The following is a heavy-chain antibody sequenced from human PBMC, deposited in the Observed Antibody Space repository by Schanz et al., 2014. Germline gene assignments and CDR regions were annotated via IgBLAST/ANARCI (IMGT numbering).Heavy chain of an antibody. CDR2: IDRDGGHT. CDR3: VREGSSSPDCCYYNGMDV. D-gene: IGHD6-6*01. Sequence: EVQLVESGGVVAQPGGSLRLSCAASGFSFDDYTMHWVRQAPGKGLEWVSLIDRDGGHTSYAASVKGRFTISRDNAKNSLHLQMNSLRAEDTAVYYCVREGSSSPDCCYYNGMDVWGQGTTVTVSS. CDR1: GFSFDDYT. V-gene: IGHV3-43*01. J-gene: IGHJ6*02.